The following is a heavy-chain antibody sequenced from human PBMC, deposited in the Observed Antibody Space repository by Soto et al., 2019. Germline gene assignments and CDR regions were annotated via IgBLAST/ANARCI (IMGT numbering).Heavy chain of an antibody. CDR1: GFTFRIHA. CDR3: AKAPPYGSRSYLDWFDP. V-gene: IGHV3-23*01. J-gene: IGHJ5*02. D-gene: IGHD3-10*01. CDR2: INYSGGST. Sequence: GGSLRLSCAASGFTFRIHAMSWVRQAPGKGLEWVSGINYSGGSTYYADSVKGRFTISRDNSKNTLYLQMNSLRAEDTAVYYCAKAPPYGSRSYLDWFDPWGQGTLVTVSS.